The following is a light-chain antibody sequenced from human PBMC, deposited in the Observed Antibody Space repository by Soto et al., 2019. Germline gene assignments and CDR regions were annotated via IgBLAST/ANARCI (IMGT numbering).Light chain of an antibody. CDR3: HSHDNSLGVSV. J-gene: IGLJ3*02. Sequence: QAVVTQPPSVSGAPGQRVTISCTGSTSNIGAGNFVHWYRQLPGSAPRLLMYSDSHRPSGVPDRISGSRSGTTASLAISGRKAEDEAYYYCHSHDNSLGVSVFGGGTKLTVL. CDR1: TSNIGAGNF. V-gene: IGLV1-40*01. CDR2: SDS.